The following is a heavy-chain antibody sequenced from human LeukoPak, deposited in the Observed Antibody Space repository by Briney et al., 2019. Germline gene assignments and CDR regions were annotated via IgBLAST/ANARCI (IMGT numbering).Heavy chain of an antibody. J-gene: IGHJ4*02. CDR3: AKLRGMIVASYFFDY. V-gene: IGHV3-23*01. CDR2: MSGHGHNV. Sequence: SGGSLRLSCAASGFTFDTHAMSWVRQAPGKGLEWISTMSGHGHNVYYADSVKGRFTISRDNSKNTLYLHMNSLRAEDTAIYYCAKLRGMIVASYFFDYWGQGALVTVSS. D-gene: IGHD3-22*01. CDR1: GFTFDTHA.